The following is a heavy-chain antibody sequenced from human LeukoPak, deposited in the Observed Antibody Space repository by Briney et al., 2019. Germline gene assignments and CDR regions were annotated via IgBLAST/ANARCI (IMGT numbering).Heavy chain of an antibody. V-gene: IGHV1-3*01. CDR2: LNAGNGNT. D-gene: IGHD3-22*01. J-gene: IGHJ5*02. CDR1: GYTFTSYA. Sequence: GASVKVSCKASGYTFTSYAMHWVRQAPGQRLEWMGWLNAGNGNTKYSQKFQGRVTITRDTSASTAYMELSSLRSEDTAVYYCARAGGYYDSSGPAGWFDPWGQGTLVTVSS. CDR3: ARAGGYYDSSGPAGWFDP.